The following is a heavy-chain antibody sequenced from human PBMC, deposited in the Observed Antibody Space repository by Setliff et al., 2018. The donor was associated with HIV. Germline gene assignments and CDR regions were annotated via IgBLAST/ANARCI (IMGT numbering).Heavy chain of an antibody. Sequence: GASVKVSCKASGYTFTGYGISWVRQAPGQGLEWMGIINPSGGSTSYAQKFQGRVTITRDISASTAYMELSSLGSEDTAVFYCARTPEGAAVFDYWGQGTLVTVSS. V-gene: IGHV1-46*01. J-gene: IGHJ4*02. CDR2: INPSGGST. CDR1: GYTFTGYG. D-gene: IGHD6-25*01. CDR3: ARTPEGAAVFDY.